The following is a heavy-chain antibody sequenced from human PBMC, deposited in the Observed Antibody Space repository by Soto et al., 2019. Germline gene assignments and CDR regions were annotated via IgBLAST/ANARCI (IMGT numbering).Heavy chain of an antibody. CDR2: IYSGGST. CDR1: GFTVSSNY. Sequence: PGGSLRLSCAASGFTVSSNYMSWVRQAPGKGLEWVSVIYSGGSTYYADSVKGRFTISRDNSKNTLYLQMNSLRAEDTAVYYCATQSLVQKYYYGSGSTLGGMDVWGQGTTVTVS. V-gene: IGHV3-53*01. CDR3: ATQSLVQKYYYGSGSTLGGMDV. D-gene: IGHD3-10*01. J-gene: IGHJ6*02.